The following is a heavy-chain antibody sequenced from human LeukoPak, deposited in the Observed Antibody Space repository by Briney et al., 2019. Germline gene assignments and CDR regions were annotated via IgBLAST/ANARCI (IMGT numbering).Heavy chain of an antibody. J-gene: IGHJ5*02. CDR1: GFTFSSYE. CDR3: ARVWVRYFDWLPRDNWFDP. D-gene: IGHD3-9*01. Sequence: PGGSLRLSCAASGFTFSSYEMNWVRQAPGKGLEWVSYISSSGSTIYYADSVKGRFTISRDNARNSLYLQMNSLRAEDTAVYYCARVWVRYFDWLPRDNWFDPWGQGTLVTVSS. CDR2: ISSSGSTI. V-gene: IGHV3-48*03.